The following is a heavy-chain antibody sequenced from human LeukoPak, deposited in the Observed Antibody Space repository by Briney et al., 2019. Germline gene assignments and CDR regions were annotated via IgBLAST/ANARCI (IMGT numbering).Heavy chain of an antibody. CDR3: ARGGVNYYDSTPQILFDY. Sequence: ASVTVSCKASGYTFSGYYMHWVRLAPGQGLEWMGRINPNSGGTNYAQKFQGRVTMTRDTSISTAYMELSRLRSDDTAVYYCARGGVNYYDSTPQILFDYWGQGTLVTVSS. D-gene: IGHD3-22*01. J-gene: IGHJ4*02. CDR2: INPNSGGT. V-gene: IGHV1-2*06. CDR1: GYTFSGYY.